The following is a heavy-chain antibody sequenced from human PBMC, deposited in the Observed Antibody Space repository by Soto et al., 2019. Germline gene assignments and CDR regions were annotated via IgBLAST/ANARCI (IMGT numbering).Heavy chain of an antibody. CDR1: GDSVSSNSAA. CDR2: TYYRSKWYN. V-gene: IGHV6-1*01. CDR3: ARAIGDIVVARPVYDYMDV. Sequence: SQTLSLTCAISGDSVSSNSAAWNWIRQSPSRGLEWLGRTYYRSKWYNDYAVSVNSRITINPDRSKNQFSLQLNSVTPEDTAVYYCARAIGDIVVARPVYDYMDVWGQGTPVTVSS. J-gene: IGHJ6*03. D-gene: IGHD2-15*01.